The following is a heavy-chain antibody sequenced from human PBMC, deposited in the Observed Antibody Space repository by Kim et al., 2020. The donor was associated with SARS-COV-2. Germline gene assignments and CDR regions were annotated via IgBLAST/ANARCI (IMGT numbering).Heavy chain of an antibody. Sequence: GGSLRLSCAASGFTFSTYAMHWVRQAPGKGLEWVAVIWYDGSNKYYADSVKGRFTISRDNSKNTLFLQMNSLRGEDTAVYYCARGYYGMDVWGQGTKVTVSS. J-gene: IGHJ6*02. CDR3: ARGYYGMDV. V-gene: IGHV3-33*01. CDR2: IWYDGSNK. CDR1: GFTFSTYA.